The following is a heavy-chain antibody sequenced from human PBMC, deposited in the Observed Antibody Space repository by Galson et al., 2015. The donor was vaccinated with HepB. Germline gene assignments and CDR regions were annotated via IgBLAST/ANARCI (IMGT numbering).Heavy chain of an antibody. CDR2: TYYRSKWNN. Sequence: AISGDSVSSNSSLWNWIRQSPSRGLEWLGRTYYRSKWNNDYAVSVESRISITSDTSKNHFSLQLNSVTPEDTAVYFCARVLRLRKGYKSPFDYWGQGTLVTVSS. CDR3: ARVLRLRKGYKSPFDY. V-gene: IGHV6-1*01. J-gene: IGHJ4*02. D-gene: IGHD5-24*01. CDR1: GDSVSSNSSL.